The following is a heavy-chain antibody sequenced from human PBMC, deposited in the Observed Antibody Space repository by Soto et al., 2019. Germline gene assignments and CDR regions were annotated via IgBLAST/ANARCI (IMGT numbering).Heavy chain of an antibody. J-gene: IGHJ4*02. CDR1: AFTFSTFP. Sequence: QVRLVESGGGVVQPGRSLRLSCAASAFTFSTFPMHWVRQAPGKGLEWLAVISYDGGNKQYADSVKGRFTISRDNGENTLRLQMNSLRTEDTAVYYCARGLSSSWYFPLGYWGQGTLVTVSS. CDR3: ARGLSSSWYFPLGY. V-gene: IGHV3-30-3*01. CDR2: ISYDGGNK. D-gene: IGHD6-13*01.